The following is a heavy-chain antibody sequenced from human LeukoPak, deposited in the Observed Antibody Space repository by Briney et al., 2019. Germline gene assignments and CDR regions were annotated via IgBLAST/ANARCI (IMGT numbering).Heavy chain of an antibody. V-gene: IGHV3-48*02. CDR2: ISSSSSTI. CDR1: GFTFSSYS. CDR3: ARSSYSSSSWFRNWFDP. J-gene: IGHJ5*02. Sequence: PGGSLRLSCAAFGFTFSSYSMNWVRQAPGKGLEWVSYISSSSSTIYYADSVKGRFSISRDNTKNSLYLKMNSLRDEDTAVYYCARSSYSSSSWFRNWFDPWGQGTLVTVSS. D-gene: IGHD6-6*01.